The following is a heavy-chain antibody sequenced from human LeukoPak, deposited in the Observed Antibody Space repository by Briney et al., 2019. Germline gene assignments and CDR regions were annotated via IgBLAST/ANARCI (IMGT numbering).Heavy chain of an antibody. CDR3: ARDSARGGASSGDFDS. Sequence: GGSLRLSCAAPGFTFSSYWMHWVRQAPGKGLVWVSRINTDGSSTSYADSVKGRFTISRDTSKNTLSLQMNSLRADDTAVYYCARDSARGGASSGDFDSWGQGTLVTVSS. D-gene: IGHD3-10*01. CDR2: INTDGSST. J-gene: IGHJ4*02. CDR1: GFTFSSYW. V-gene: IGHV3-74*01.